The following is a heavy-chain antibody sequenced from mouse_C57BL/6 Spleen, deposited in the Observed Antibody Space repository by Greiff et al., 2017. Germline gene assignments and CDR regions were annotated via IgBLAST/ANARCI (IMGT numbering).Heavy chain of an antibody. CDR1: GYTFTSYW. CDR2: IHPNTGST. Sequence: QVQLQQPGAELVKPGASVKLSCKASGYTFTSYWMHWVKQRPGQGLEWIGMIHPNTGSTNYNEKFKSKATLTVDKSSSTAYMQLSSLTSEDSAVYYCAREELGRGYYFDDWGQGTTLTVSS. D-gene: IGHD4-1*01. CDR3: AREELGRGYYFDD. V-gene: IGHV1-64*01. J-gene: IGHJ2*01.